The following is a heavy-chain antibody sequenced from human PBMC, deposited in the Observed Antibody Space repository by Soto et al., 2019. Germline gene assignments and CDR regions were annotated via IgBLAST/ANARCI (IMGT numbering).Heavy chain of an antibody. CDR1: GFTFSSYG. J-gene: IGHJ6*03. Sequence: QVQLVESGGGVVQPGRSLRLSCAASGFTFSSYGMHWVRQAPGKGLEWVAVISYDGSNKYYADSVKGRFTISRDNSKNTLYLQMYSLRAQDTAVYYCAKDHPAGHYYMDVWGKGTTVTVSS. D-gene: IGHD6-19*01. CDR3: AKDHPAGHYYMDV. CDR2: ISYDGSNK. V-gene: IGHV3-30*18.